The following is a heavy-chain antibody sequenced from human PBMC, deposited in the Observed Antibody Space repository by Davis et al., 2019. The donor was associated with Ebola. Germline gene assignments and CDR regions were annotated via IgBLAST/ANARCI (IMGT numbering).Heavy chain of an antibody. J-gene: IGHJ4*02. CDR2: IRSKANSYAT. CDR1: GFTFSGSA. D-gene: IGHD4-17*01. V-gene: IGHV3-73*01. Sequence: GESLKISCAASGFTFSGSAMHWVRQASGKGLEWVGRIRSKANSYATAYAASVKGRFTIARDDSTNTAYLQMNSLKTEDTAVYYCTGTTVTTDYWGQGSLVTVSS. CDR3: TGTTVTTDY.